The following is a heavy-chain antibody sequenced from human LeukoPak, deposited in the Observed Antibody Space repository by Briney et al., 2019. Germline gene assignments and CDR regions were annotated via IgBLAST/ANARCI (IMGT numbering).Heavy chain of an antibody. CDR1: GGSISSYH. CDR3: ARMGRGGVVTATDYYYYGMDV. CDR2: IYYSGST. J-gene: IGHJ6*02. Sequence: SETLSLTCTVSGGSISSYHWSWIRQPPGKGLEWIGYIYYSGSTNYNPSLKSRVTISVDTSKNQFSLKLSSVTAADTAVYYCARMGRGGVVTATDYYYYGMDVWGQGTTVTVSS. D-gene: IGHD2-21*02. V-gene: IGHV4-59*08.